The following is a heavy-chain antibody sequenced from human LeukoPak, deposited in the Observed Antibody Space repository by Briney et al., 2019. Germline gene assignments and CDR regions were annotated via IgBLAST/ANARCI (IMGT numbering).Heavy chain of an antibody. D-gene: IGHD1-1*01. CDR2: MNPNSGNT. V-gene: IGHV1-8*01. CDR3: AGGRPTGTTFWFDP. CDR1: GYTFTSYD. J-gene: IGHJ5*02. Sequence: GASVKVSCKASGYTFTSYDINWVRQATGQGLEWMGWMNPNSGNTGYAQKFQGRVTMTRNTSISTAYMELSSLRSGDTAVYYCAGGRPTGTTFWFDPWGQGTLVTVSS.